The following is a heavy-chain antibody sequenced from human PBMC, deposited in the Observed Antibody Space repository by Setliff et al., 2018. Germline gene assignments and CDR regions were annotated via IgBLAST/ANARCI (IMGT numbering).Heavy chain of an antibody. CDR2: IYYGGTT. CDR1: GASISSGVYY. Sequence: TSETLSLTCTVSGASISSGVYYWAWIRQPPGKGLEWIGRIYYGGTTYYNSSLKSRVTMSVDTSKNQFSLQLSSVNAADTAVYYCARGGTFRYFDFWGQGAPVTVSS. CDR3: ARGGTFRYFDF. V-gene: IGHV4-39*07. J-gene: IGHJ4*02. D-gene: IGHD5-12*01.